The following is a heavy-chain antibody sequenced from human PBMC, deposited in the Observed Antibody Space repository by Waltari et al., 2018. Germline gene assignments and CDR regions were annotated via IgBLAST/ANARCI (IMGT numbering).Heavy chain of an antibody. CDR3: TTLGYRSGWSFDY. D-gene: IGHD6-19*01. V-gene: IGHV3-7*03. J-gene: IGHJ4*02. CDR1: GFTFSSYW. CDR2: IKQDGSEK. Sequence: EVQLVESGGGLVQPGGSLRLSCAASGFTFSSYWMSWVRQAPGKGLEWVANIKQDGSEKYYVDSVKGRFTISRDNAKNSLYLQMNSLKTDDTAVYYCTTLGYRSGWSFDYWGQGTLVTVSS.